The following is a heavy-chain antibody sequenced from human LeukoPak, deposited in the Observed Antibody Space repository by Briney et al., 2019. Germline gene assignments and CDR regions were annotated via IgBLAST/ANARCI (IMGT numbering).Heavy chain of an antibody. V-gene: IGHV4-61*02. D-gene: IGHD4-17*01. CDR1: GGSISSGSYY. CDR3: ARGYGDYPYYYYYYMDV. Sequence: SETLSLTWTVSGGSISSGSYYWSWIRQPAGKGLEWIGRIYTSGSTNYNPSLRSRVTISVDTSKNHFSLKLSSVTAADTAVYYCARGYGDYPYYYYYYMDVWGKGTTVTVSS. J-gene: IGHJ6*03. CDR2: IYTSGST.